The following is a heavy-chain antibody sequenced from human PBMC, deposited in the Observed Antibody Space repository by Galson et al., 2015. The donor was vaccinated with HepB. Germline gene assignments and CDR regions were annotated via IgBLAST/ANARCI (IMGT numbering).Heavy chain of an antibody. CDR2: ISQDGTNK. CDR3: ARDLWFGELSVVHGMDV. D-gene: IGHD3-10*01. Sequence: SLRLSCAASGFTLSSYAMYWVRQAPGKGLEWVAIISQDGTNKYYADSVKGRFTVSRDNSKNTLYLRMNSLRAEDTAVFYCARDLWFGELSVVHGMDVWGQGTTVIVSS. J-gene: IGHJ6*02. V-gene: IGHV3-30-3*01. CDR1: GFTLSSYA.